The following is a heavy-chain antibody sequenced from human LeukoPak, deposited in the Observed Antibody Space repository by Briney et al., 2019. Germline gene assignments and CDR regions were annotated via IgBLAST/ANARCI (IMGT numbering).Heavy chain of an antibody. CDR2: IYYSGST. Sequence: SETLSLTCTVSGGSISSSSYYWGWIRQPPGKGLEWIGSIYYSGSTYYNPSLKSRVTISVDTSKNQFSLKLSSVTAADTAVYYCARLAVDASDIWGQGTMVTVSS. CDR3: ARLAVDASDI. CDR1: GGSISSSSYY. V-gene: IGHV4-39*01. J-gene: IGHJ3*02.